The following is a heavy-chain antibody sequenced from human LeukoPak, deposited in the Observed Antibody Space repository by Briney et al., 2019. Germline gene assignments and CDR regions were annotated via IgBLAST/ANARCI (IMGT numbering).Heavy chain of an antibody. Sequence: GGSLRLSCAVSGFSFSSYWMHWVRQAPGKGLVWVSRISTDGSSTTYADSVRGRFTISRDNPKNTPYLQMDSLRAEDTAVYYCARPSSGWYGSWGQGTLVTVSS. J-gene: IGHJ4*02. V-gene: IGHV3-74*01. CDR2: ISTDGSST. D-gene: IGHD6-19*01. CDR1: GFSFSSYW. CDR3: ARPSSGWYGS.